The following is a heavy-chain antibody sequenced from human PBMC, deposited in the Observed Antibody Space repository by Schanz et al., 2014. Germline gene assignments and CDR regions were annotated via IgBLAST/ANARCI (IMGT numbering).Heavy chain of an antibody. CDR1: GGSISSSGYY. Sequence: QLQLQESGPGLVKPSETLSLTCTVSGGSISSSGYYWGWIRQPPGNGLEWIGSIYYSGSTYYNPSLKSGFTFPVATSKHRFSRKVPSVTATDTAVYYCARLPGLYCSGGACYRGYWGQGTLVTVSS. CDR2: IYYSGST. V-gene: IGHV4-39*01. J-gene: IGHJ4*02. CDR3: ARLPGLYCSGGACYRGY. D-gene: IGHD2-15*01.